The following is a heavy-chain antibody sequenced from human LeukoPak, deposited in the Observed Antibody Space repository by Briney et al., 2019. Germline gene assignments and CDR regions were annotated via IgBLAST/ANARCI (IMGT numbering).Heavy chain of an antibody. D-gene: IGHD1-7*01. V-gene: IGHV3-48*04. CDR3: ATQYNWNLGGY. J-gene: IGHJ4*02. CDR1: GFAFSSYS. CDR2: ISSNSRTT. Sequence: GGSLRLSCAASGFAFSSYSMDWVRQAPGRGLELVSYISSNSRTTYYADSVKGRFTISRDNAKNSLYLQMNSLRAEDTAVYYCATQYNWNLGGYWGQGTLVTVSS.